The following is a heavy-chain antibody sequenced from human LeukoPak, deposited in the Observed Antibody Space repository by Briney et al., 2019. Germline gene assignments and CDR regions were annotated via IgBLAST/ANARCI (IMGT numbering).Heavy chain of an antibody. V-gene: IGHV3-7*01. Sequence: GGSLRLSCAASGFTFSSYWMSWVRQAPGKGLEWVANIKQDGSEKYYVDSVKGRFTISRDNAKNSLYLQMNSLRAEDTAVYYCARETITIFGVGNGDYYMDVWGKGTTVTVPS. J-gene: IGHJ6*03. D-gene: IGHD3-3*01. CDR1: GFTFSSYW. CDR2: IKQDGSEK. CDR3: ARETITIFGVGNGDYYMDV.